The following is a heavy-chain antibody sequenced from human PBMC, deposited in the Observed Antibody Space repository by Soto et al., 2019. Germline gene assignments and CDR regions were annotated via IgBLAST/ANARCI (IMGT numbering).Heavy chain of an antibody. Sequence: EVQLVESGGGSVQPGGSLRLSCAASGFSVSGNYMSWVRQAPGKGLEWVSLIYSGGSTSYADSVKDRFTISRNNSKNTLYLQMNSLRAEDTAVYYCATTSFYSSSSDSDYWGQGTLVTVSS. CDR1: GFSVSGNY. V-gene: IGHV3-66*01. CDR2: IYSGGST. J-gene: IGHJ4*02. D-gene: IGHD6-6*01. CDR3: ATTSFYSSSSDSDY.